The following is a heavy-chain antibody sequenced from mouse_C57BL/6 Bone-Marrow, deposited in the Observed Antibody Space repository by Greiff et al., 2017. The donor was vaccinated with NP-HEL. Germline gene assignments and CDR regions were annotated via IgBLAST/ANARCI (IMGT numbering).Heavy chain of an antibody. V-gene: IGHV1-64*01. Sequence: QVQLQQSGAELVKPGASVKLSCKASGYTFTSYWMHWVKQRPGQGLEWIGMIHPNSGSTNYNEKFKSKATLTVDKSSSSAYMQLSSLTSEDSAVYYCASYYYGSSPDYWGQGTTLTVSS. D-gene: IGHD1-1*01. CDR1: GYTFTSYW. J-gene: IGHJ2*01. CDR2: IHPNSGST. CDR3: ASYYYGSSPDY.